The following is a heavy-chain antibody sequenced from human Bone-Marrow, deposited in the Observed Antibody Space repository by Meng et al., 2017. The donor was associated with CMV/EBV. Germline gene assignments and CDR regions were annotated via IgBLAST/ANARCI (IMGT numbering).Heavy chain of an antibody. CDR1: GFTLSSSG. J-gene: IGHJ6*02. V-gene: IGHV1-58*01. CDR3: ARDWAARPEGYYYGMDV. CDR2: IVVGSGST. D-gene: IGHD6-6*01. Sequence: SVKVSCKASGFTLSSSGVHWVRQARGQRPEWIGWIVVGSGSTNYAQKFQERVTITRDMSTGTAYMELRSLRSEDTAVYYCARDWAARPEGYYYGMDVWGQGTTVTVSS.